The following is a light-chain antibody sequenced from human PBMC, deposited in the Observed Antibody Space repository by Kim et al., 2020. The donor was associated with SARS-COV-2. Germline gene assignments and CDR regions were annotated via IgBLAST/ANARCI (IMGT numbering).Light chain of an antibody. CDR1: QRVSTS. Sequence: SLSPGERAPPSGRDSQRVSTSLAWYHHKPGQAPRFLIHDASNRATGIPPRFRGSGSGTDFTLPVTSLGPEDFAIYYCQQRSNWPPTFGGGTKLEI. CDR3: QQRSNWPPT. CDR2: DAS. J-gene: IGKJ4*01. V-gene: IGKV3-11*01.